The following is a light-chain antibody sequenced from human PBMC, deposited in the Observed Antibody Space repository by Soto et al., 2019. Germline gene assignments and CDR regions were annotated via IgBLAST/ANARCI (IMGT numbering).Light chain of an antibody. Sequence: QSVLTQPRSASGTPXXXXXXXXSGSSXNIGSNTVNWYQQLPGTAPKLLISNNNQRPSGVPDRFSGSKSGTSASLAISGLQSEDEATYYCAAWDDSLNGRVFGGGTKLTVL. J-gene: IGLJ3*02. CDR3: AAWDDSLNGRV. V-gene: IGLV1-44*01. CDR1: SXNIGSNT. CDR2: NNN.